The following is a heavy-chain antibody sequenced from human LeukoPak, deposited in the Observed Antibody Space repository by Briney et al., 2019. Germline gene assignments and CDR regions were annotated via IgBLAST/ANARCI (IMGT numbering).Heavy chain of an antibody. J-gene: IGHJ4*02. CDR1: GFTFSSYG. CDR2: ISYDGSNK. Sequence: GRSLRLSCAASGFTFSSYGMHWVRQAPGKGLEWVAVISYDGSNKYYADSVKGRFTTSRDNSKNTLYLQMNSLRAEDTAVYYCAKLGAAGIGYWGQGTLVTVSS. D-gene: IGHD6-13*01. CDR3: AKLGAAGIGY. V-gene: IGHV3-30*18.